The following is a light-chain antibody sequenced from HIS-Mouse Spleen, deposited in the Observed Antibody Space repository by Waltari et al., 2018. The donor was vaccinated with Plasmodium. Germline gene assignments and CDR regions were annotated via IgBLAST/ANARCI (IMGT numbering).Light chain of an antibody. V-gene: IGLV2-23*03. Sequence: QSALTQPASVSGSPGQSITISCTGTSRDVGSYTLVSCYQQHPGKAPKLMSYEGSKRPSGVSNRFSGSKSGNTASLTISGLQAEDEADYYCCSYAGSSTFVYVFGTGTKVTVL. CDR3: CSYAGSSTFVYV. CDR1: SRDVGSYTL. J-gene: IGLJ1*01. CDR2: EGS.